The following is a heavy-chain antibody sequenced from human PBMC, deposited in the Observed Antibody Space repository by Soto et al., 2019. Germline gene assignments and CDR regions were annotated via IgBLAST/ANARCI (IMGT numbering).Heavy chain of an antibody. CDR3: ARGSLGAFDY. CDR2: IKQDGSEK. J-gene: IGHJ4*02. Sequence: PGGSLRLSCAASGFTLGIHWMNWVRLAPGKGLEWVANIKQDGSEKSYVDSVKGRFTISRDNAKNSLYLQMNSLRAEDTAVYYCARGSLGAFDYWGQGTLVTVSS. V-gene: IGHV3-7*05. CDR1: GFTLGIHW.